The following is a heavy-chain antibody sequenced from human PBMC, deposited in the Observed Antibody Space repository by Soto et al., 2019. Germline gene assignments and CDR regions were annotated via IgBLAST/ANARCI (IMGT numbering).Heavy chain of an antibody. CDR1: GGTFSSYA. D-gene: IGHD6-13*01. V-gene: IGHV1-69*01. CDR2: IIPIFGTA. Sequence: QVQLVQSWAEVKKTGSSVKVSCKASGGTFSSYAISWVRQAPGQGLEWMGGIIPIFGTANYAQKFQGRFTITADESTSTAYMELSSLRSEDTAVYYCARVVGSYSSSWYRDYYYYGMDVWGQGPTVTVSS. CDR3: ARVVGSYSSSWYRDYYYYGMDV. J-gene: IGHJ6*02.